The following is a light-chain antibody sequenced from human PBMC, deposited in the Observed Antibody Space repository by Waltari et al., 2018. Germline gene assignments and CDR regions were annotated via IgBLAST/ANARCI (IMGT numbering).Light chain of an antibody. CDR3: AAWDDSLNGWV. Sequence: QPVLPQPPSASGTPGQSLTVRCSGSSSHLQANNTTCYQQLPRTSPKLLIYSNHQRPSGVPDRFSGSKSGTSASLAISGLQSEDEADYYCAAWDDSLNGWVFGGGTKLTVL. CDR2: SNH. V-gene: IGLV1-44*01. CDR1: SSHLQANN. J-gene: IGLJ3*02.